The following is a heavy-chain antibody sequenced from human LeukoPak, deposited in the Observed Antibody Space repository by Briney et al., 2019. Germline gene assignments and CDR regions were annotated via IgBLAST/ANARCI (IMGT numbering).Heavy chain of an antibody. Sequence: GGSLRLSCEASGFTFSSYSINWVRQAPGKGLDWVSSISSRSSYIYYADSVKGRFTISRDNAKKSLYLQMNSLRAEDTAIYYCARVEATVTSNVFDYWGQGTLVTVSS. D-gene: IGHD4-17*01. CDR2: ISSRSSYI. CDR3: ARVEATVTSNVFDY. CDR1: GFTFSSYS. J-gene: IGHJ4*02. V-gene: IGHV3-21*01.